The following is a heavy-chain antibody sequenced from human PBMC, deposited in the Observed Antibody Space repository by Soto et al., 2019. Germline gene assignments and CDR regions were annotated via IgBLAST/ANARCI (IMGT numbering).Heavy chain of an antibody. CDR2: IYYSGST. V-gene: IGHV4-31*03. Sequence: KASETLSLTCTVSGGSISSGGYYWSWIRQHPGKGLEWIGYIYYSGSTYYNPSLKSRVTISVDTSKNQFSLKLSSVTAADTAVYYCARGYCSSTSCHFDYWGQGTLVTVSS. CDR1: GGSISSGGYY. D-gene: IGHD2-2*01. J-gene: IGHJ4*02. CDR3: ARGYCSSTSCHFDY.